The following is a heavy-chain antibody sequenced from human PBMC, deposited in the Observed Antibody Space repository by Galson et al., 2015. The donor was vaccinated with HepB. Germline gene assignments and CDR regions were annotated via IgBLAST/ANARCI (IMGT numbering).Heavy chain of an antibody. CDR2: IRETGGTT. CDR3: VVNAYGS. CDR1: GFPFSSYT. V-gene: IGHV3-64D*08. J-gene: IGHJ5*02. Sequence: SLRLSCAASGFPFSSYTIHWVRQAPGKGLEYVSAIRETGGTTYYADSVKGRFTISRDNSKNSLYLRMNSLRVEDTAVYYCVVNAYGSWGQGTLVTVSS. D-gene: IGHD3-10*01.